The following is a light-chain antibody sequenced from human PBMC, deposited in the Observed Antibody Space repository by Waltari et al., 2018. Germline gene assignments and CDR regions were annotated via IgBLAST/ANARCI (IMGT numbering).Light chain of an antibody. V-gene: IGKV3-15*01. Sequence: IVMTQSPATLSVSPGERATLSCRASQSVSDSLAWYQQKLGQAPRLLIYGASTRASGVPARFSGSGPGTDFTLTISSMQSEDFALYYCQQYKTWPPLYTFGQGTKVEMK. CDR3: QQYKTWPPLYT. CDR1: QSVSDS. J-gene: IGKJ2*01. CDR2: GAS.